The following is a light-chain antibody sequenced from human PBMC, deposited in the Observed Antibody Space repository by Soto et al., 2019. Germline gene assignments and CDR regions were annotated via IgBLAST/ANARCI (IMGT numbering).Light chain of an antibody. J-gene: IGKJ1*01. CDR2: GAS. V-gene: IGKV3-20*01. Sequence: LTLSVGAVSLYNEERATLSCRASQSVSSSYLAWYQQKPGQAPRLLIYGASRRATSIPDRFTGSGSGTDFTLTISRLEPEDFAVYYCQQYVSSPWAFGQGSNVDIK. CDR1: QSVSSSY. CDR3: QQYVSSPWA.